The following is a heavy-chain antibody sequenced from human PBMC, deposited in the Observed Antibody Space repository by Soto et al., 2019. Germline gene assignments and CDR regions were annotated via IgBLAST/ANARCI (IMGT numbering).Heavy chain of an antibody. D-gene: IGHD5-12*01. V-gene: IGHV4-39*01. CDR2: IYHSGSA. CDR3: ARQRGGLRIYGLQFDS. Sequence: PSETLSLTCTVSVGSISNSDYYWGWIRQPPGKGPEWIGSIYHSGSAHYNPPLKSRVSMSVDTSKNQFSLRVRSVTASDTAVYYCARQRGGLRIYGLQFDSWGQGALVTVSS. J-gene: IGHJ5*01. CDR1: VGSISNSDYY.